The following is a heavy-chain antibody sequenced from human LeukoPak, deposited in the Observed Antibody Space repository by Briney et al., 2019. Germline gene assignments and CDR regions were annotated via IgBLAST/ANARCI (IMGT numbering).Heavy chain of an antibody. CDR1: GFTFSVYT. Sequence: GGSLRLSCAASGFTFSVYTMNWVRQAPGKGLEWVLSISGSSTTRYYADSVKGRVTISRDNTKNSVSLQMNSLRVEDTAVYYCARDPFGDAYWGQGTLVTVSS. D-gene: IGHD3-10*01. CDR3: ARDPFGDAY. J-gene: IGHJ4*02. V-gene: IGHV3-21*01. CDR2: ISGSSTTR.